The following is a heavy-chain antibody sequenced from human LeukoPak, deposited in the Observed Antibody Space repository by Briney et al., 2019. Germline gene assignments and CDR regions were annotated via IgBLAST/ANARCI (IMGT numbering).Heavy chain of an antibody. CDR1: GFTFSDYY. V-gene: IGHV3-11*04. J-gene: IGHJ4*02. CDR3: ARNRDFYDSSGSVPLDY. D-gene: IGHD3-22*01. CDR2: ISKSGSNI. Sequence: PGGSLRLSCAASGFTFSDYYMTWIRQAPGMGLEWVSYISKSGSNIYYADSVKGRFTISRDNAKTSLFLQMSSLRADDTAVYYCARNRDFYDSSGSVPLDYWGQGILVTVSS.